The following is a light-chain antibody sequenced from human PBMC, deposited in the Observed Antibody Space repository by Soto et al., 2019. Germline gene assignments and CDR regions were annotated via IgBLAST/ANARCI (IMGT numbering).Light chain of an antibody. CDR3: QVRTDWPPFKYT. Sequence: EIVLTQSPASLSLSPGERATLSCRASQSVDNFLAWYQQKPGRTPRLLIYDTSNRATGIPARFSGSGSGTDFTLTISRLEPEDFAVYYCQVRTDWPPFKYTFGQGTKLEVK. J-gene: IGKJ2*01. CDR1: QSVDNF. CDR2: DTS. V-gene: IGKV3-11*01.